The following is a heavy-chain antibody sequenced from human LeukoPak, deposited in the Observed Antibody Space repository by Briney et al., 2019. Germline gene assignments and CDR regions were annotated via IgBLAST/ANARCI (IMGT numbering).Heavy chain of an antibody. Sequence: SETLSLTCTVSGGSMSSSGYYWGWIRQPPGKGLEWIGRIYYSGSTYYDPSLKSRVTISVDTSKNQFSLKLSSVTAADTAVYYCAKGASPGIAAAGAGFLFDYWGQGTLVTVSS. D-gene: IGHD6-13*01. V-gene: IGHV4-39*07. J-gene: IGHJ4*02. CDR2: IYYSGST. CDR1: GGSMSSSGYY. CDR3: AKGASPGIAAAGAGFLFDY.